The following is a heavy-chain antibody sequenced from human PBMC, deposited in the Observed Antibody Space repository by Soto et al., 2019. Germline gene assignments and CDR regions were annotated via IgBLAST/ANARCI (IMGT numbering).Heavy chain of an antibody. CDR2: ISSNGGST. CDR3: VKARVLLWFGELLTGDYYYGMDV. J-gene: IGHJ6*02. D-gene: IGHD3-10*01. CDR1: GFTFSSYA. V-gene: IGHV3-64D*08. Sequence: GGSLRLSCSASGFTFSSYAMHWVRQAPGKGLEYVSAISSNGGSTYYADSVKGRFTISRDNSKNTLYLQMSSLRAEDTAVYYCVKARVLLWFGELLTGDYYYGMDVWGQGTTVTVSS.